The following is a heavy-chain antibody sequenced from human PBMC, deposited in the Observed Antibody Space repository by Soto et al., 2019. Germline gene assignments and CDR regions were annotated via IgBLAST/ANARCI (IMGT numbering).Heavy chain of an antibody. V-gene: IGHV3-21*01. CDR3: ARHIVPLTIDY. J-gene: IGHJ4*02. D-gene: IGHD3-16*02. CDR1: GFTFSSYS. CDR2: ISSSSSYI. Sequence: GGSLRLSCAASGFTFSSYSMNWVRQAPGKGLEWVSSISSSSSYIYYAESVKGRFTISRDNAKNSLYLQMNSLRAEDTAVYYCARHIVPLTIDYWGQGTLVTVSS.